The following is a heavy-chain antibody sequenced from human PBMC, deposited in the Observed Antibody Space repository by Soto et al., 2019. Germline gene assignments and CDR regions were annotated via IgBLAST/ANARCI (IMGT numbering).Heavy chain of an antibody. J-gene: IGHJ3*02. D-gene: IGHD3-10*01. V-gene: IGHV3-23*01. Sequence: PGGSLRLSCAASGFTFSSYAMSWVRQAPGKGLEWVSAISGSGGSTYYADSVKGRFTISRDNSKNTLYLQMNSLRAEDTAVYYCASRASPPALWFGGNDAFDIWGQGTMVTVSS. CDR2: ISGSGGST. CDR3: ASRASPPALWFGGNDAFDI. CDR1: GFTFSSYA.